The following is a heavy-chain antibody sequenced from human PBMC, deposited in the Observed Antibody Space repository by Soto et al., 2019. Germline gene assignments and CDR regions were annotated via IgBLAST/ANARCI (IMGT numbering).Heavy chain of an antibody. Sequence: GGSLRLSCAASGFTFSSYGMHWVRQAPGKGLEWVAVIWYDGSNKYYADSVKGRFTISRDNSKNTLYLQMNGLRAEDTAVYYCARDARFDAYDFWSGSQYNWFDPWGQGTLVTVSS. CDR2: IWYDGSNK. CDR3: ARDARFDAYDFWSGSQYNWFDP. V-gene: IGHV3-33*01. D-gene: IGHD3-3*01. CDR1: GFTFSSYG. J-gene: IGHJ5*02.